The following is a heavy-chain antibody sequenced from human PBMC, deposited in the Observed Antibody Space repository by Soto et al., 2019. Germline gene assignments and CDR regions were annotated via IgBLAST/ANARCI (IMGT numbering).Heavy chain of an antibody. V-gene: IGHV3-23*01. Sequence: EVQLLESGGGLVQPGGSLRLSCAASGFTFSSYAMSWVRQAPGKGLEWVSAISGSGGSTYYADSVKGRFTISRDNSKNTRDLERKRLRAEDTAVNYCGKAGGGYYDFWSGYYTTLSDYYYYYGMDVWGQGTTVTVSS. CDR1: GFTFSSYA. D-gene: IGHD3-3*01. CDR3: GKAGGGYYDFWSGYYTTLSDYYYYYGMDV. J-gene: IGHJ6*02. CDR2: ISGSGGST.